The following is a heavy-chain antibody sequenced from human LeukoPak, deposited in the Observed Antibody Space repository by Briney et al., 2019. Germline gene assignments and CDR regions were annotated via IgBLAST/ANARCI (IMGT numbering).Heavy chain of an antibody. CDR2: IHPNSGGT. J-gene: IGHJ4*02. V-gene: IGHV1-2*02. CDR3: GRKSAARKTSEFDY. D-gene: IGHD6-6*01. Sequence: AAVKVSCKASGYTFTDYYMNWVRQPPGQGLEWMGWIHPNSGGTNYAQKFQGRITMTGDTSISTAYMELSRLTFDDTAVYYCGRKSAARKTSEFDYWGQGTLVTVTS. CDR1: GYTFTDYY.